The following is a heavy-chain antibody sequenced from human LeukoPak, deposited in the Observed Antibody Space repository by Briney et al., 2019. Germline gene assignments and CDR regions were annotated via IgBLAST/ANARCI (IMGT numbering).Heavy chain of an antibody. J-gene: IGHJ5*02. CDR3: ARVIPVVAATQDWFHP. V-gene: IGHV4-31*03. CDR2: IYYSGST. Sequence: SETLSLTCTVSGGSISSGGYYWSWIRQHPGKGLEWIGYIYYSGSTYYNPSLKSRVTISVDTSKNQFSLKLSSVTAADTAVYYCARVIPVVAATQDWFHPLGQGTLVNGS. D-gene: IGHD2-15*01. CDR1: GGSISSGGYY.